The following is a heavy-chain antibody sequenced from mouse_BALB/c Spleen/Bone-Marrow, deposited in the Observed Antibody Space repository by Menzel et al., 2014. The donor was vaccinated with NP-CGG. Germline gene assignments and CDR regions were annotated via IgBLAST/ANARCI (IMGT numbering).Heavy chain of an antibody. CDR3: ARHDSAWFAY. J-gene: IGHJ3*01. CDR2: ISSGGSYT. V-gene: IGHV5-9-3*01. Sequence: EALLVESGGGLVKPGGSLKLSCAAAGFTFSSYAMSWVRQTPEKRLEWAATISSGGSYTYYPDSVKGRFTVSRDNAKNTLYLQMSSLRSEVTDMYYCARHDSAWFAYWGQGTLVTVSA. D-gene: IGHD2-4*01. CDR1: GFTFSSYA.